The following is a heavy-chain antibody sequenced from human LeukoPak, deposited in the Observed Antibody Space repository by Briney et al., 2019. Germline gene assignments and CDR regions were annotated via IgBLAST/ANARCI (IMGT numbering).Heavy chain of an antibody. Sequence: GGPLSLSWAASGFTVSSIYMRWVRQATGEGREWVSVIYSGGSTYYADSVKGRFTISRDNSKNTLYLQMNSLRAEDTAVYYCARWSGTAVSFDYWGQGTLVTVSS. J-gene: IGHJ4*02. CDR1: GFTVSSIY. CDR2: IYSGGST. V-gene: IGHV3-53*01. D-gene: IGHD4-23*01. CDR3: ARWSGTAVSFDY.